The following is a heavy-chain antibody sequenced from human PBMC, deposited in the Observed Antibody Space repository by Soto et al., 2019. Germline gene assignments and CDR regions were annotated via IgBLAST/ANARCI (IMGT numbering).Heavy chain of an antibody. J-gene: IGHJ6*02. Sequence: PSQTLSLTCAISGESVSTNSATWDWIRQSPSRGLEWLGRTYYRSKWHNNYAVSVKSRITINADTSKNHFSLQLNSVTPEDTAVYYCARANEYTSSSGMDVWGQGTTVTVSS. D-gene: IGHD6-6*01. CDR2: TYYRSKWHN. CDR3: ARANEYTSSSGMDV. V-gene: IGHV6-1*01. CDR1: GESVSTNSAT.